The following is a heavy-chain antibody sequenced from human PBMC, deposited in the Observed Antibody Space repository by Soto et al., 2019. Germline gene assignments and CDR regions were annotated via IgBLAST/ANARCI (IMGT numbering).Heavy chain of an antibody. CDR3: AKGHYSSSWYGDYYYYYGMDV. D-gene: IGHD6-13*01. Sequence: GGSLRLSCAASGFTFSGYGMHWVRQSPGKGLEWVAVISYDGSNKYYADSVKGRFTISRDNSKNTLYLQMNSLRAEDTAVYYCAKGHYSSSWYGDYYYYYGMDVWGQGTTVTVSS. V-gene: IGHV3-30*18. J-gene: IGHJ6*02. CDR1: GFTFSGYG. CDR2: ISYDGSNK.